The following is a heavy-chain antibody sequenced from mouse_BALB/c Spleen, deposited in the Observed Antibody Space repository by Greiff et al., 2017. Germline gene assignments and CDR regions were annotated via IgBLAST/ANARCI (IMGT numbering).Heavy chain of an antibody. D-gene: IGHD2-14*01. Sequence: QVHVKQSGAELVKPGASVKLSCKASGYTFTSYYMYWVKQRPGQGLEWIGEINPSNGGTNFNEKFKSKATLTVDKSSSTAYMQLSSLTSEDSAVYYCTRLGHYWGQGTTLTVSS. J-gene: IGHJ2*01. V-gene: IGHV1S81*02. CDR1: GYTFTSYY. CDR3: TRLGHY. CDR2: INPSNGGT.